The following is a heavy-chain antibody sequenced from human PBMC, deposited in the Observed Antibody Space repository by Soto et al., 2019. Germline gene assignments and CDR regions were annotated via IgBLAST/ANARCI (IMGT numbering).Heavy chain of an antibody. CDR3: AANYGSGSTHFAY. CDR2: IIPMLGMS. D-gene: IGHD3-10*01. Sequence: QDQLVQSGAEVKKPGSPVRVSCTASGDTFNFYTISWVRQVPGQGPEWMGRIIPMLGMSNYAQKLQGRVTIMADKSTSTVYMNLSGLTSEDTAVYYCAANYGSGSTHFAYWGQGTLVTVSS. CDR1: GDTFNFYT. V-gene: IGHV1-69*02. J-gene: IGHJ4*02.